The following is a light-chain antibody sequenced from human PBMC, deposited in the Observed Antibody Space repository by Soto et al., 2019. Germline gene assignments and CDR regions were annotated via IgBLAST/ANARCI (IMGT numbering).Light chain of an antibody. Sequence: DIQMTQSPSTLSASVGDRVTITCRASQSISSWLAWYQQKPGKAPKLLIYDASSLESGVPSRFSGIGSGTDFTLTISRLEPEDFAVYYCQQYGSSGTFGQGTKVEIK. V-gene: IGKV1-5*01. CDR3: QQYGSSGT. CDR2: DAS. J-gene: IGKJ1*01. CDR1: QSISSW.